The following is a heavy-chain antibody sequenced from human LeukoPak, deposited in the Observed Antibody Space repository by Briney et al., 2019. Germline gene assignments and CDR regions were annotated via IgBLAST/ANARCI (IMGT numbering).Heavy chain of an antibody. V-gene: IGHV1-18*01. CDR1: GYTFISYG. CDR3: AGGYYYDSSGYFGY. D-gene: IGHD3-22*01. J-gene: IGHJ4*02. Sequence: GASVKVSCKASGYTFISYGISWVRQAPGQGLEWMGWISTYNGNTNYAQNLQGRVTMTTDTSTSTAYMELRSLRSDDTAVYYCAGGYYYDSSGYFGYWGQGTLVTVSS. CDR2: ISTYNGNT.